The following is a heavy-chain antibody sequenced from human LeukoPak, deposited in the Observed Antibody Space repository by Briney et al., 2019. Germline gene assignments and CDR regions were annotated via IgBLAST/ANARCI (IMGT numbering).Heavy chain of an antibody. D-gene: IGHD6-13*01. CDR2: IKQDGSEK. CDR3: ARDSSSWYL. J-gene: IGHJ4*02. Sequence: GGSLRLSCAASGFTFNSYWMNWVRQAPGKGLEWVANIKQDGSEKYYVDSVQGRFTISRDNAKSSLYLQMNSLRAEDTAVYYCARDSSSWYLWGQGTLVTVSS. CDR1: GFTFNSYW. V-gene: IGHV3-7*01.